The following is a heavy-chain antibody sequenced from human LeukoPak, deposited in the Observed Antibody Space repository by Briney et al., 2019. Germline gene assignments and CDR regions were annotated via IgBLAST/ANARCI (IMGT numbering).Heavy chain of an antibody. CDR3: AQDRAWIEFYF. J-gene: IGHJ4*02. CDR2: ISPGGDKP. V-gene: IGHV3-23*01. D-gene: IGHD2/OR15-2a*01. CDR1: GFIFRNYG. Sequence: GGSLRLSCAASGFIFRNYGMNWVRQAPGKGLEGVSGISPGGDKPYYADSVRGRFTISRDNSKNTMYLQMNSLRAEDTAVYYCAQDRAWIEFYFWGQGTLVTVSS.